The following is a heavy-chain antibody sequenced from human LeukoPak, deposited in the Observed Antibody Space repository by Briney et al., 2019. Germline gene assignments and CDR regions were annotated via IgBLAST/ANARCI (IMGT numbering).Heavy chain of an antibody. D-gene: IGHD3-10*01. CDR2: ISDSAINT. V-gene: IGHV3-11*01. CDR3: AAYYGSGSVNYYRGMDI. J-gene: IGHJ6*02. Sequence: GGSRRLSCEASEFTFSDYYMSWIRQAPGKGMEWISYISDSAINTHYADSVKGRFTISRDNAKKLLVLEMKSLRSEDTAVYYCAAYYGSGSVNYYRGMDIWGQGTTVTVSS. CDR1: EFTFSDYY.